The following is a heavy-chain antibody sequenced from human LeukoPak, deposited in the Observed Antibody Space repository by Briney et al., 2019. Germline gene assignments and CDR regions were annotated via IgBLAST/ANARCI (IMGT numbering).Heavy chain of an antibody. CDR1: GYTFTGYY. CDR3: ARKIAVAAYLYFQH. Sequence: ASVKVSCKASGYTFTGYYMHWVRQAPGQGLEWMGWINPNSGGTNYAQKFQGRVTMTRDTSISTAYTELSRLRSDDTAVYYCARKIAVAAYLYFQHWGQGTLVTVSP. J-gene: IGHJ1*01. CDR2: INPNSGGT. V-gene: IGHV1-2*02. D-gene: IGHD6-19*01.